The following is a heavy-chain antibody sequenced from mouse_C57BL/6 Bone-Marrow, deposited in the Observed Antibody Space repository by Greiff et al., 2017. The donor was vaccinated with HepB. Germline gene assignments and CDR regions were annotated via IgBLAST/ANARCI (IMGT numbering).Heavy chain of an antibody. CDR2: IYPGSGST. Sequence: QVQLQQPGAELVKPGASVKMSCKASGYTFTSYWITWVKQRPGQGLEWIGDIYPGSGSTNYNEKFKSKATLTVDTSSSTAYMQLSSLTSEDSAVYYCARPYSSVYWFAYWGQGTLVTVSA. V-gene: IGHV1-55*01. CDR3: ARPYSSVYWFAY. CDR1: GYTFTSYW. J-gene: IGHJ3*01. D-gene: IGHD3-2*02.